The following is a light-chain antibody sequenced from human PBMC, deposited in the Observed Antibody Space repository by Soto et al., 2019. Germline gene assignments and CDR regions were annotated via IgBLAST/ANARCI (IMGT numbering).Light chain of an antibody. CDR2: DVS. CDR3: NSYTSSSTYV. V-gene: IGLV2-14*03. Sequence: ALTQPASVSGSPGQSIAISCTGTSSDVGNYNYVSWYQQHPGKAPKLMIYDVSNRPSGVSNRFSGSKSGNTASLTISGLQPEDEADYYCNSYTSSSTYVFGTGTKVTVL. CDR1: SSDVGNYNY. J-gene: IGLJ1*01.